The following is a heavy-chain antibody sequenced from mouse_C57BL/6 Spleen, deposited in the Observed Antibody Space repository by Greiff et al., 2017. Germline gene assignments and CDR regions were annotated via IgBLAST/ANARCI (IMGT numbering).Heavy chain of an antibody. J-gene: IGHJ1*03. D-gene: IGHD2-3*01. Sequence: VKLKQSGAELVKPGASVKISCKASGYAFSSSWMNWVKQRPGKGLEWIGQIYPGDGDTIYNGKFKGKATLTADKSSSTAYMQLISLTSEDSAVYFCSRWLLPPRYFDVWGTGTTVTVSS. V-gene: IGHV1-80*01. CDR1: GYAFSSSW. CDR2: IYPGDGDT. CDR3: SRWLLPPRYFDV.